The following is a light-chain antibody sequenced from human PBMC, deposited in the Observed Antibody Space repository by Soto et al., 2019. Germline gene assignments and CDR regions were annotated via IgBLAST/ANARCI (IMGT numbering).Light chain of an antibody. J-gene: IGKJ1*01. CDR2: KTS. Sequence: DIHMTQSASTLSASVGDRVTITCRASQSISIWLARYQQKPGKAPNLLIYKTSSLESGVLSRFSGSVSVSEFTLTMSRLQPDVFATYHLHLWNHYSATIGQWTNVAI. CDR3: HLWNHYSAT. V-gene: IGKV1-5*03. CDR1: QSISIW.